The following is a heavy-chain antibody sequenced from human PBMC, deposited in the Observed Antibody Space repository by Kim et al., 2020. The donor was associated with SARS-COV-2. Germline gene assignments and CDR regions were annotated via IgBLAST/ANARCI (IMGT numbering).Heavy chain of an antibody. D-gene: IGHD3-10*02. CDR1: GFTFSSYG. V-gene: IGHV3-33*01. CDR2: IWYDGSNK. J-gene: IGHJ4*02. Sequence: GGSLRLSCAASGFTFSSYGMHWVRQAPGKGLEWVAVIWYDGSNKYYADSVKGRFTISRDNSKNTLYLQMNSLRAEDTAVYYCARDIPQGGTMCYWGQGTLVTVSS. CDR3: ARDIPQGGTMCY.